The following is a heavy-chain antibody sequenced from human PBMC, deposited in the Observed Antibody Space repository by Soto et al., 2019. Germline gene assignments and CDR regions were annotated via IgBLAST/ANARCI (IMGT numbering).Heavy chain of an antibody. Sequence: GGSLRLSCAASGFTLSSYWISWVRQAPGKGLEWVANIKQDGSEKYYVDSVKGRFTISRDNAKNSLYLQMNSLRAEDTAVYYCARAGKDIVVVVAATHDAFDIWGQGTMVTVSS. V-gene: IGHV3-7*01. CDR3: ARAGKDIVVVVAATHDAFDI. CDR1: GFTLSSYW. CDR2: IKQDGSEK. D-gene: IGHD2-15*01. J-gene: IGHJ3*02.